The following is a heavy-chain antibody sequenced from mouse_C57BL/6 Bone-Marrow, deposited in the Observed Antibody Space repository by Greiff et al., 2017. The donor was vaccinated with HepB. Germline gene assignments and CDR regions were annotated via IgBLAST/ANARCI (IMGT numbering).Heavy chain of an antibody. CDR1: GFSFNTYA. CDR3: VRTLYDGYPEDY. CDR2: IRSKSNNYAT. Sequence: EVKLMESGGGLVQPQGSLKLSCAASGFSFNTYAMNWVRQAPGKGLEWVARIRSKSNNYATYYADSVKDRFTISRDDSESMLYLQMNNLKTEDTAMYYCVRTLYDGYPEDYWGQGTSVTVSS. D-gene: IGHD2-3*01. V-gene: IGHV10-1*01. J-gene: IGHJ4*01.